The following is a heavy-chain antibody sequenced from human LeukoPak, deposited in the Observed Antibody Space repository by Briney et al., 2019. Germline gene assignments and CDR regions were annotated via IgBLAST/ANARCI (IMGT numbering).Heavy chain of an antibody. CDR2: ISGGNGRT. J-gene: IGHJ4*02. Sequence: GGSLRLSCAASGFTFSSYAMNWVRQAPGKGLEWVSCISGGNGRTYYADSVKGRFTISRDNGKNTLYLQMNSLRAEDTAVYYCVKDWADYYGSGSYDHLDYWGQGTLVTVSS. CDR3: VKDWADYYGSGSYDHLDY. V-gene: IGHV3-23*01. D-gene: IGHD3-10*01. CDR1: GFTFSSYA.